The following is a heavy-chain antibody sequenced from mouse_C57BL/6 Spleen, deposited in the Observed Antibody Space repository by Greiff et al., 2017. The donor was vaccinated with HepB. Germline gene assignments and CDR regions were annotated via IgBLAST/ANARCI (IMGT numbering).Heavy chain of an antibody. CDR2: INPGSGGT. V-gene: IGHV1-54*01. D-gene: IGHD1-1*01. Sequence: QVQLQQSGAELVRPGPSVKVSCKASGYAFTNYLIEWVKQRPGQGLEWIGVINPGSGGTNYNEKFKGKATLTADKSSSTAYMQLSSLTSEDSAVYFCARWDYGSSSFFDYWGQGTTLTVSS. CDR1: GYAFTNYL. CDR3: ARWDYGSSSFFDY. J-gene: IGHJ2*01.